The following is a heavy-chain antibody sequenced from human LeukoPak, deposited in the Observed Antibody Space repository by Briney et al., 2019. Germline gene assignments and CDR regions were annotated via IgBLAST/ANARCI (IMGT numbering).Heavy chain of an antibody. J-gene: IGHJ4*02. Sequence: LSETLSLTCTVSRDSISDYYWSWIRQPPGERLEWIGYIYYSGSTNYNPSLKSRVTISLDTSMNQFSLNLNSVTAADTAVYYCARELKVGNTGYYFDYWGQGTLVTVSS. V-gene: IGHV4-59*01. CDR2: IYYSGST. D-gene: IGHD2/OR15-2a*01. CDR3: ARELKVGNTGYYFDY. CDR1: RDSISDYY.